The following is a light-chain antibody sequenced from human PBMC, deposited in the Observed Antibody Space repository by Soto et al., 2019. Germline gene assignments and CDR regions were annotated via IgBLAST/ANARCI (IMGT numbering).Light chain of an antibody. CDR3: QQYGRSPPSWT. J-gene: IGKJ1*01. CDR2: DAS. Sequence: ETVLTQSPGTLSLSPGDGASLSCRASQSVDSRHLAWYQHRPGQAPRLLIYDASTRATGIPDRFSGWGSGTDFTLTISRLEPEDFAVYYCQQYGRSPPSWTFGQGTKVEIK. CDR1: QSVDSRH. V-gene: IGKV3-20*01.